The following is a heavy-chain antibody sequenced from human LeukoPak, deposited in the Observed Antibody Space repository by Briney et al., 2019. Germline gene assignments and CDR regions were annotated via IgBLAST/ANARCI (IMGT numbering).Heavy chain of an antibody. Sequence: GASVKVSCKASGYTFTSYGISWVRQAPGQGLEWMGWISAYNGNTNYAQKLQGRVTMTTDTSTSTAYMELRSLRSDDAAVYYCARDKDRYGSGSYYRLNWFDPWGQGTLVTVSS. CDR3: ARDKDRYGSGSYYRLNWFDP. D-gene: IGHD3-10*01. V-gene: IGHV1-18*01. CDR2: ISAYNGNT. J-gene: IGHJ5*02. CDR1: GYTFTSYG.